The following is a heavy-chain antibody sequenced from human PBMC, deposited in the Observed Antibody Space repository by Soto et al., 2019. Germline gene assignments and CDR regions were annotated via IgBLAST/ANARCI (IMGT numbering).Heavy chain of an antibody. Sequence: PSETLSLTCAVYGGSFSGYYWSWIRQPPGKGLEWIGEINHSGSTNYNPSLKSRVTISVDTSKNQFSLKLSSVTAADTAVYYCARWFPSSSWSLGVDYWGQGTLVTVSS. J-gene: IGHJ4*02. CDR1: GGSFSGYY. CDR3: ARWFPSSSWSLGVDY. D-gene: IGHD6-13*01. CDR2: INHSGST. V-gene: IGHV4-34*01.